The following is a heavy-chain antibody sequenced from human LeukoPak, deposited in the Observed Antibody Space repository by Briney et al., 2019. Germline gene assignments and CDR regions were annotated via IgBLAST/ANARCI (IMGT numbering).Heavy chain of an antibody. J-gene: IGHJ5*02. Sequence: SETLSLTCTVSGGSISSYYWSWIRQPPGKGLEWIGYIYYSGSTNYNPSLKSRVTISVDTSKNRFSLKLSSVTAADTAVYYCARFQDCGGDCRTFDPWGQGTLVTVSS. D-gene: IGHD2-21*02. V-gene: IGHV4-59*01. CDR1: GGSISSYY. CDR2: IYYSGST. CDR3: ARFQDCGGDCRTFDP.